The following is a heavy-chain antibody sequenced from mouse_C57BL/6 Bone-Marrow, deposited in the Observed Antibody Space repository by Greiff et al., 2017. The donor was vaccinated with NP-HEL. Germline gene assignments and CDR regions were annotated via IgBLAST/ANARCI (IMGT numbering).Heavy chain of an antibody. CDR1: GFTFSDFY. Sequence: DVKLVESGGGLVQSGRSLRLSCATSGFTFSDFYMEWVRQAPGKGLEWIAASRNKANDYTTEYSASVKGRFIVSRDTSQSILYLQMHALRAEDTAIYYWERDAQDWYFDVWGRGTTVTVSS. J-gene: IGHJ1*03. V-gene: IGHV7-1*01. CDR3: ERDAQDWYFDV. CDR2: SRNKANDYTT.